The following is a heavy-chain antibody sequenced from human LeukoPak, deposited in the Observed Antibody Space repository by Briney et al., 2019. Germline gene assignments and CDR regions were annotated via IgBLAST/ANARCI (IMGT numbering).Heavy chain of an antibody. D-gene: IGHD6-13*01. J-gene: IGHJ4*02. CDR3: ARGIPTRGIAAAGTGDYFDY. V-gene: IGHV3-23*01. Sequence: GGTLRLSCAASGFTFSSYGMSWVRQAPGKGLEWVSAISGSGGSTYYADSVKGRFTISRDNSKNTLYLQMNSLRAEDTAVYYCARGIPTRGIAAAGTGDYFDYWGQGTLVTVSS. CDR1: GFTFSSYG. CDR2: ISGSGGST.